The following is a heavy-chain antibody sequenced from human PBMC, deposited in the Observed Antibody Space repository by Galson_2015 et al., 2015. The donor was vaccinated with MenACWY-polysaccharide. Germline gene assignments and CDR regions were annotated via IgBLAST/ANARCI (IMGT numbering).Heavy chain of an antibody. CDR3: ARDSPGANYGDYVTRRETYGMDV. CDR2: MNPNSGNT. Sequence: SVKVSCKASGYTFTSYDINWVRQATGQGLEWMGWMNPNSGNTGYAQKFQGRVTMTRNTSISTAYMELSSLRSEDTAVYYCARDSPGANYGDYVTRRETYGMDVWGQGTTVTVSS. CDR1: GYTFTSYD. D-gene: IGHD4-17*01. J-gene: IGHJ6*02. V-gene: IGHV1-8*01.